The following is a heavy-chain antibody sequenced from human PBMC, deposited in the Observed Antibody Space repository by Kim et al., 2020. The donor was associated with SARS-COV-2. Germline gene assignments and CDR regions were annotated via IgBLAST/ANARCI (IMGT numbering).Heavy chain of an antibody. CDR2: IYYSGST. V-gene: IGHV4-39*07. D-gene: IGHD4-17*01. Sequence: SETLSLTCTVSGGSISSSSYYWGWIRQPPGQGLEWIGSIYYSGSTYYNPSLKSRVTISVDTSKNQFSLKLSSVTAADTAVYYCARVGVGDYGDNDFDYWGQGTLVNVYS. CDR3: ARVGVGDYGDNDFDY. CDR1: GGSISSSSYY. J-gene: IGHJ4*02.